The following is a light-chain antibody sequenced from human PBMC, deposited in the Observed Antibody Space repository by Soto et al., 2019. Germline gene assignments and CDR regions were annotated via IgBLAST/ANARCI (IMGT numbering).Light chain of an antibody. CDR3: QQHGSTPMYR. CDR2: AAS. V-gene: IGKV3-20*01. CDR1: QSISSNF. Sequence: EIVLTQSPGTLCLSPGEGATLSCRASQSISSNFLAWYQHKPGQAPRLLIYAASIRATGIPDRFSGSGSGTDFTLTISRLVPEDFSVYYSQQHGSTPMYRFGQGTKLEMK. J-gene: IGKJ2*03.